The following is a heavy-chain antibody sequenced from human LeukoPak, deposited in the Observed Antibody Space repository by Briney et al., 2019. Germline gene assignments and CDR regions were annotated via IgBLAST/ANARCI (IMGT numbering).Heavy chain of an antibody. CDR1: GFTFYDYA. CDR2: NSWNSGSI. D-gene: IGHD6-13*01. CDR3: AKDGYRYSSSSYFDY. V-gene: IGHV3-9*03. Sequence: GGSLRLSCAASGFTFYDYAMHWVRQAPGKGLEWVSGNSWNSGSIGYADSVKGRFTISRDNAKNSLYLQMNSLRAEDMALYYCAKDGYRYSSSSYFDYWGQGTLVTVSS. J-gene: IGHJ4*02.